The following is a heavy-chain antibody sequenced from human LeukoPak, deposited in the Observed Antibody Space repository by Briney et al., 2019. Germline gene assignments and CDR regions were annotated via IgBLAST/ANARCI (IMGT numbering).Heavy chain of an antibody. D-gene: IGHD1-26*01. CDR3: AKAPGWELKRFFQH. CDR2: ISWNGGSI. J-gene: IGHJ1*01. Sequence: LAGRSLRLSCAASGFTFDDYAMHWVRQAPGKGLEWVSGISWNGGSIGYADYVKGRFTISRDNAKNSLYLQMNSLRAEDTALYYCAKAPGWELKRFFQHWGQGTPVTVSS. CDR1: GFTFDDYA. V-gene: IGHV3-9*01.